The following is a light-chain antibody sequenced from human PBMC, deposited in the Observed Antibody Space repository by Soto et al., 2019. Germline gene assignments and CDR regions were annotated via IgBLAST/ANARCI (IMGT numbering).Light chain of an antibody. J-gene: IGKJ1*01. CDR2: GAS. Sequence: EIVMTQSPATLSVSPGERVTLSCRASQTISTNLAWYQYKPGQAPRLLISGASTRATGVPARFSGSGSGTEFTLTISSLQSEDFAFYYCQQYNNWPRAFGQGTKVEL. CDR1: QTISTN. CDR3: QQYNNWPRA. V-gene: IGKV3-15*01.